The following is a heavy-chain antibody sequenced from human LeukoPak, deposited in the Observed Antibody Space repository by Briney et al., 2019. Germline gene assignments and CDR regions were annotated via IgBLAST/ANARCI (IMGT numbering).Heavy chain of an antibody. CDR3: AKDTHVAVTGTFDY. J-gene: IGHJ4*02. CDR1: GFTFDDFA. D-gene: IGHD6-19*01. Sequence: GRSLRLSCAASGFTFDDFAMHWVRQAPGKGLEWVSGINRNSAATGYADSVKSRFTISRDNAKNSLFLQMNSLGPEDTAMYYCAKDTHVAVTGTFDYWGQGTLVTVSS. CDR2: INRNSAAT. V-gene: IGHV3-9*01.